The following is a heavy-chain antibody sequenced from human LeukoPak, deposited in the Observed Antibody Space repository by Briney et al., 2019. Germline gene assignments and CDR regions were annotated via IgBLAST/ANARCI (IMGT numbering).Heavy chain of an antibody. CDR2: MSPSGTT. CDR1: GDSVSSGNYY. V-gene: IGHV4-61*01. CDR3: ARGQDDRSGTFDY. D-gene: IGHD3-22*01. J-gene: IGHJ4*02. Sequence: PSETLSLTCTVSGDSVSSGNYYLSWIRQPPGKGLDWITYMSPSGTTKYNPSLKSRVTTSVDTSRTQFSLRLSSVTAADTAAYYCARGQDDRSGTFDYWGQGTLVTVSS.